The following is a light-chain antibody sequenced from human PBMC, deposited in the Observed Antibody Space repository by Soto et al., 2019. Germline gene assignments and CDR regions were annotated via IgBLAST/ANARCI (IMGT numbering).Light chain of an antibody. Sequence: QSALTQPASVSGSPGQSITISCTGTSSDVGSYNYVSWYQQYPGKAPKLMIYDVSNRPSGVSYRLSGSKSGNTASLTISGLQAEDEADYYCSSYTTSSTHVVFGRGTQLTVL. J-gene: IGLJ2*01. CDR3: SSYTTSSTHVV. CDR1: SSDVGSYNY. V-gene: IGLV2-14*01. CDR2: DVS.